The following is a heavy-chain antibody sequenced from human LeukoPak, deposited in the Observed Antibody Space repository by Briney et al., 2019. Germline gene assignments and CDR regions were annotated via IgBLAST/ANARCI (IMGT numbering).Heavy chain of an antibody. V-gene: IGHV1-69*04. CDR3: ARVDSNYLDY. CDR1: GYTFTSYD. Sequence: ASVKVSCKASGYTFTSYDISWVRQAPGQGLEWMGRIIPILGIANYAQKFQGRVTITADKSTSTAYMELSSLRSEDTAVYYCARVDSNYLDYWGQGTLVTVSS. CDR2: IIPILGIA. D-gene: IGHD4-11*01. J-gene: IGHJ4*02.